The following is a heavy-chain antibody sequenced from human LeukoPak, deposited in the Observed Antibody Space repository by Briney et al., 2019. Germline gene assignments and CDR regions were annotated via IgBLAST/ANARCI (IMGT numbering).Heavy chain of an antibody. V-gene: IGHV3-23*01. CDR3: AKDTYDFLYYYYYMDV. J-gene: IGHJ6*03. D-gene: IGHD3-3*01. Sequence: GGSLRLSCAASGFTFSSYAMTWVRQAPGKGLEWFSAISGSGGSTYYADSVKGRFTISRDNSKNTLYLQMNSLRAEDTAVYYCAKDTYDFLYYYYYMDVWGKGTTVTVSS. CDR2: ISGSGGST. CDR1: GFTFSSYA.